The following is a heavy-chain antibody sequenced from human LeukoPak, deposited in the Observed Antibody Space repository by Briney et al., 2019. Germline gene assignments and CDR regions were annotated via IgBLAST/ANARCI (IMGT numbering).Heavy chain of an antibody. Sequence: SETLSLTCTVVGSSITSDYWSWIRQSAGKGLEWIGRIFTSGSTAYNPSLKSRVTMSLDTSKNQFFLKLSSVTAADTAAYFCSRGGANDLWGQGTLVTVSS. V-gene: IGHV4-4*07. D-gene: IGHD4/OR15-4a*01. CDR3: SRGGANDL. CDR2: IFTSGST. CDR1: GSSITSDY. J-gene: IGHJ5*02.